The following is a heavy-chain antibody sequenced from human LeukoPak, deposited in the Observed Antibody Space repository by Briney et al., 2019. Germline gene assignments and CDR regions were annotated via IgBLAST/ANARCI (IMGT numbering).Heavy chain of an antibody. CDR2: ISDSGDST. J-gene: IGHJ4*02. CDR3: AKRGPGSPQSGKYYFDY. CDR1: GFTFSIYG. V-gene: IGHV3-23*01. D-gene: IGHD3-10*01. Sequence: GGSLRLSCAVSGFTFSIYGMSWVRQAPGKGLEWVSAISDSGDSTYYADSVKGRFTISRDNSKNTLYLQMNSLRAEDTAVYYCAKRGPGSPQSGKYYFDYWGQGTLVTVSS.